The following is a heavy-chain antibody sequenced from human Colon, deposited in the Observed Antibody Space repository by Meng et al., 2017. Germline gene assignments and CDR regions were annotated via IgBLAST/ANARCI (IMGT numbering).Heavy chain of an antibody. CDR1: GFTFSSYY. V-gene: IGHV3-7*01. CDR2: IAQDGNDR. J-gene: IGHJ4*02. CDR3: ARGIGDYALFAH. D-gene: IGHD4-17*01. Sequence: SCAASGFTFSSYYMSWVRQAAGRGLEWVANIAQDGNDRYYVGSVRDRFTISRDNAKNSLYLQMNSLRAEDTGVYYCARGIGDYALFAHWGQGTLVTVSS.